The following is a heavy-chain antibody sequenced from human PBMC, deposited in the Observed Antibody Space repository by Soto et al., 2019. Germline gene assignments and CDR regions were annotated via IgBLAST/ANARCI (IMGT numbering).Heavy chain of an antibody. Sequence: PSETLSLTCTVSGGSISRSGYFWSWIRQHPGKGLEWIGYIYDSGSTYYNPSLKSRVSLSVDTSKNQFSLSLTSVTAADTAMYYCARSSRSYFDYWGQGTQVTVSS. J-gene: IGHJ4*02. V-gene: IGHV4-31*03. CDR3: ARSSRSYFDY. CDR2: IYDSGST. CDR1: GGSISRSGYF.